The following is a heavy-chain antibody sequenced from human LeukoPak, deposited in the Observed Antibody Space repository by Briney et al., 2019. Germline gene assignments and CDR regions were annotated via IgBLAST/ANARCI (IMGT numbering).Heavy chain of an antibody. Sequence: ASVKVSCKASGYTFTGYYMHWVRQAPGQGLEWMGIINPSGGSTSYAQKFQGRVTMTRDMSTSTVYMELSSLRSEDTAVYYCAREDAHDAFDIWGQGTMVTVSS. CDR3: AREDAHDAFDI. V-gene: IGHV1-46*01. D-gene: IGHD2-8*01. CDR1: GYTFTGYY. CDR2: INPSGGST. J-gene: IGHJ3*02.